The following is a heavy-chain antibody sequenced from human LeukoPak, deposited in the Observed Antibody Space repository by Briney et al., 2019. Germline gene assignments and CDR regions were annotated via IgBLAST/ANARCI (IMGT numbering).Heavy chain of an antibody. CDR1: GGSFSGYY. CDR3: ARGPRRYYDILTGYGGEYYFDY. D-gene: IGHD3-9*01. V-gene: IGHV4-34*01. CDR2: INHSGST. J-gene: IGHJ4*02. Sequence: SETLSLTCAVYGGSFSGYYWSWIRQPPGKGLEWIGEINHSGSTNYNPSLKSRGTISVDTSKNQFSLKLSSVTAADTAVYYCARGPRRYYDILTGYGGEYYFDYWGQGTLVTVSS.